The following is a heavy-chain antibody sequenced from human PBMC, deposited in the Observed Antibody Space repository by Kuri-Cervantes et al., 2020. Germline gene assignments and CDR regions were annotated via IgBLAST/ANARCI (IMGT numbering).Heavy chain of an antibody. CDR2: INPSGGST. CDR3: AREPVWGSYRINAFDI. Sequence: ASVKVSCKASGYTFTSYGISWVRRAPGQGLEWMGIINPSGGSTSYAQKFQGWVTMTRDTSISTAYMELSRLRSDDTAVYYCAREPVWGSYRINAFDIWGQGTMVTVSS. D-gene: IGHD3-16*02. V-gene: IGHV1-2*04. J-gene: IGHJ3*02. CDR1: GYTFTSYG.